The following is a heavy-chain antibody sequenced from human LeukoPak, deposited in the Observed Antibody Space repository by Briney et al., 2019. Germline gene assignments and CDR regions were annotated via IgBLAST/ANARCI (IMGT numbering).Heavy chain of an antibody. CDR3: ARVFSPETSWFDP. D-gene: IGHD4-17*01. CDR1: GGTFSSYA. CDR2: IIPILGIA. V-gene: IGHV1-69*04. J-gene: IGHJ5*02. Sequence: SVKVSCKASGGTFSSYAISWVRQAPGQGLEWMGRIIPILGIANYAQKFQGRVTITADKSTSTAYMELSSLRSEDTAVYYCARVFSPETSWFDPWGQGTLVTVSS.